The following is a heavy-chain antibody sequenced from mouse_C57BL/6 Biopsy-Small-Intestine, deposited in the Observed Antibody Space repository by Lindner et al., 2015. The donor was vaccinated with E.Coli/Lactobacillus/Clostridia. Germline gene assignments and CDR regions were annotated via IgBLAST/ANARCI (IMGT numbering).Heavy chain of an antibody. V-gene: IGHV1-7*01. J-gene: IGHJ2*01. Sequence: VQLQESGAELAKPGASVKLSCKASGYTFTNYWMHWVKQRPGQGLEWLGYINPSSGYTKYNQKFKDKATLTADKPSSTAYMQLSSLTSEDSAVYFCANYDTIFAYWGQGTTSHSLL. CDR1: GYTFTNYW. CDR3: ANYDTIFAY. CDR2: INPSSGYT. D-gene: IGHD1-1*01.